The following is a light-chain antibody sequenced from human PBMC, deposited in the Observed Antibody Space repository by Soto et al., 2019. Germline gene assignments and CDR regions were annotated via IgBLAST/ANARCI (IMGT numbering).Light chain of an antibody. Sequence: EIVLTLSPVTLSLSPGERATLSCRASQRVSSSYSAWYQQKPGQAPRLLIYGASSRATGIPDRFSGSGSGTDFTLTIRRLEREDFAVYYCQESSNWPITFGQGPRLEIK. V-gene: IGKV3D-20*02. CDR1: QRVSSSY. J-gene: IGKJ5*01. CDR3: QESSNWPIT. CDR2: GAS.